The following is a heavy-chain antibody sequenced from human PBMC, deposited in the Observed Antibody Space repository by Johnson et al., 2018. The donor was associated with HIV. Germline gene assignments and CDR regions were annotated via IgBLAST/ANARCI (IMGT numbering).Heavy chain of an antibody. D-gene: IGHD3-10*01. J-gene: IGHJ3*02. CDR3: AKDRGGPVRDDAFDI. CDR2: ISYDGSDK. Sequence: QVQLVESGGGVVQPGGSLRLSCAASGFTFSNYAMHWVRQAPGKGLEWVAVISYDGSDKYYADSVKGRFTISRDNSKNTLYLQMNSLRAEDTAVYYCAKDRGGPVRDDAFDIWGQGTMVTVSS. CDR1: GFTFSNYA. V-gene: IGHV3-30-3*02.